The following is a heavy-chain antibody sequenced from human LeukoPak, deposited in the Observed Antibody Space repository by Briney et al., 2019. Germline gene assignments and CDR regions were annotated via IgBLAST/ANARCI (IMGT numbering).Heavy chain of an antibody. Sequence: SETLSLTCTVSGDSITNSIYYWGWIRQPPGKGLEWIASVYHSGSTYYNASLRSRVTMSVDTSKNQFSLKLSSVTAADTALYYCARSVIYPNNYFDPWGQGTLVTVSS. CDR1: GDSITNSIYY. D-gene: IGHD2-21*01. CDR2: VYHSGST. CDR3: ARSVIYPNNYFDP. J-gene: IGHJ5*02. V-gene: IGHV4-39*01.